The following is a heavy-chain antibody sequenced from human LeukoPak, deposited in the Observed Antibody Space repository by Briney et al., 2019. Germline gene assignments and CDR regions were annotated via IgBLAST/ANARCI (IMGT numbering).Heavy chain of an antibody. J-gene: IGHJ5*02. CDR2: MNPNSGNT. Sequence: ASVKVSCKASGYTFTSYGISWVRQATGQGLEWMGWMNPNSGNTGYAQKFQGRVTMTRNTSISTAYMELSSLRSEDTAVYYCARAREPRLLWFGEFPDWFDPWGQGTLVTVSS. CDR1: GYTFTSYG. CDR3: ARAREPRLLWFGEFPDWFDP. V-gene: IGHV1-8*02. D-gene: IGHD3-10*01.